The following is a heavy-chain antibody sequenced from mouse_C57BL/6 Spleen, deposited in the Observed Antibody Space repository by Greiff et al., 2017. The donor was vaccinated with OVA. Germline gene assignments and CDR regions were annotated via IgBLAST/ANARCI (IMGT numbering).Heavy chain of an antibody. D-gene: IGHD1-1*01. CDR2: IYPGSGST. J-gene: IGHJ2*01. V-gene: IGHV1-55*01. CDR1: GYTFTSYW. CDR3: ARDYYGSSLDY. Sequence: QVQLQQPGAELVKPGASVKMSCKASGYTFTSYWITWVKQRPGQGLEWIGDIYPGSGSTNYNEKFKSKATLTVDTSSSTAYMQLSSLTSEDAAVYYCARDYYGSSLDYWGQGTTLTVSS.